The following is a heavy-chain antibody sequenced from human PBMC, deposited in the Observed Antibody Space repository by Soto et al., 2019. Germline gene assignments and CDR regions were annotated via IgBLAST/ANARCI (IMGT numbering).Heavy chain of an antibody. V-gene: IGHV3-9*01. J-gene: IGHJ4*02. CDR1: GFTFDDYV. D-gene: IGHD3-16*01. CDR3: ARGLSAVPSYLDS. CDR2: ISWNSGNI. Sequence: EVQLVESGGGLVQPGMSLRLSCVASGFTFDDYVMHWVRQVPGQGLEWVSGISWNSGNIDYADSVTGRVTISRDNAMNSLYLQMNSLRPEDTALYYCARGLSAVPSYLDSWGQGTLVTVSS.